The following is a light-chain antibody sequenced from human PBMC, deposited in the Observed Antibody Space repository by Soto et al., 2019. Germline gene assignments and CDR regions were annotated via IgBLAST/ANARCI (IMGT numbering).Light chain of an antibody. CDR3: QQYGSSPYT. CDR2: GAS. CDR1: QSVRSGY. V-gene: IGKV3-20*01. Sequence: EIVLTQSPGTLSLSPGERATLSCRASQSVRSGYLAWYQQKPGQAPRLLIYGASYRATGIPDRFSGGGSGTDFTLTISRLEPEDFAVYYCQQYGSSPYTFGRGTKLEIK. J-gene: IGKJ2*01.